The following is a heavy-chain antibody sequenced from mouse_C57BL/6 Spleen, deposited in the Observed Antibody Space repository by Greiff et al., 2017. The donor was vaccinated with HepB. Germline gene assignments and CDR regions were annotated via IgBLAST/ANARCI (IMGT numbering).Heavy chain of an antibody. CDR3: ARDDGYSVFAY. CDR2: IYPGGGGT. Sequence: QVQLQQPGAELVKPGASVKMSCRASGYTFPSYWITWVKQRPGQGLGWIGDIYPGGGGTTYNEKFKGKATLTVDTSSSTAYMQLSSLTSEDSAVYYCARDDGYSVFAYWGQGTLVTVSA. V-gene: IGHV1-55*01. CDR1: GYTFPSYW. J-gene: IGHJ3*01. D-gene: IGHD2-3*01.